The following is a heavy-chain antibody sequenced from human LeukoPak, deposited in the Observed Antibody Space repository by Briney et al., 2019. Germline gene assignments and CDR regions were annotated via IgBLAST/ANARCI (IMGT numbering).Heavy chain of an antibody. CDR2: IYYSGST. D-gene: IGHD7-27*01. V-gene: IGHV4-31*03. CDR3: ARGRTGDAFDY. CDR1: GGSISSGGYY. Sequence: SQTQSLTCTVSGGSISSGGYYWSWIRQHPGKGLEWIGYIYYSGSTYYNPSLKSRVTISVDTSKNQFSLKLSSVTAADTAVYYCARGRTGDAFDYWGQGTLVTVSS. J-gene: IGHJ4*02.